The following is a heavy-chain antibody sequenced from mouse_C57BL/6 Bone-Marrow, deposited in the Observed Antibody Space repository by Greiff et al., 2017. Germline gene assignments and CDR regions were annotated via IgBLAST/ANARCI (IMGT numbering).Heavy chain of an antibody. V-gene: IGHV1-55*01. Sequence: VKLQQPGAELVKPGASVQMSCKASGYTFTSYWITWVKQRPGQGLEWIGDIYPGSGSTNYNEKFKSKATLTVDTSSSNAYMQLSSLTSEDSAVYYGARYLGDYWGQGTTLTVSS. CDR3: ARYLGDY. D-gene: IGHD3-3*01. J-gene: IGHJ2*01. CDR1: GYTFTSYW. CDR2: IYPGSGST.